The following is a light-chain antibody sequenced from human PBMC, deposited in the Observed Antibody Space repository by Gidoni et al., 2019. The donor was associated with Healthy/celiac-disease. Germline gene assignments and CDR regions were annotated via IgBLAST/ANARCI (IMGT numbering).Light chain of an antibody. J-gene: IGKJ4*01. V-gene: IGKV1-39*01. CDR3: QQSYSTLT. CDR2: AAS. CDR1: QSISSY. Sequence: DLKTTQTPSSQSASVGDRVTITCLARQSISSYLNWYQQKPGTAPKLLIYAASSLQSGVPSRFSGSGSGTDFTLTISSLQPEDFATYYCQQSYSTLTFGGGTKVEIK.